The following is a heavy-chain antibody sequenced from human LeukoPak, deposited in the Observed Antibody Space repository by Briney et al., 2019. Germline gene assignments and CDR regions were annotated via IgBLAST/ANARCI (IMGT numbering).Heavy chain of an antibody. CDR2: IYTSGST. J-gene: IGHJ4*02. CDR3: ARGPRNSDWYSIDY. V-gene: IGHV4-4*07. D-gene: IGHD6-19*01. Sequence: PSETLSLTCTVSGGSISSYFWSWIRQPAGKGLEWIGRIYTSGSTDYNPSLKKRGTMSVDTSKNQFSLKLNSVTAADTAVYYCARGPRNSDWYSIDYWGQGTLATVSS. CDR1: GGSISSYF.